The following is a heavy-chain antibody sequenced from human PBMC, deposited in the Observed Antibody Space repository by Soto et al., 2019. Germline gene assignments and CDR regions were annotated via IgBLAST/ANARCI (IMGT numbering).Heavy chain of an antibody. CDR2: INSDGINT. J-gene: IGHJ3*02. CDR3: ARAQYLADDVFDI. CDR1: GFTLSSYW. V-gene: IGHV3-74*01. Sequence: VQLVESGGGLVQPGGSLRLSCTASGFTLSSYWMHWVRQAPGKGLVWVSRINSDGINTSHADSVKGRFTISRDNAKSTLYLQMNSLRAEDTAVYYCARAQYLADDVFDIWGRGTVVTVSS. D-gene: IGHD2-2*01.